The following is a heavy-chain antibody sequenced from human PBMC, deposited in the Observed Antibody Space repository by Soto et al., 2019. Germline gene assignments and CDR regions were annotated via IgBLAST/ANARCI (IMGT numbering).Heavy chain of an antibody. CDR2: INHSGFT. CDR1: GGSFTGYY. V-gene: IGHV4-34*01. Sequence: QLQLHQSGAGLLKPSETLSLTCDVSGGSFTGYYWAWIRQPPGKGLEWIGEINHSGFTNYNPSLTGRVTISLDTSRSQFSLKLDSLTAADTAFYFCARGHGRFAHWGQGTLVTASS. CDR3: ARGHGRFAH. J-gene: IGHJ4*02.